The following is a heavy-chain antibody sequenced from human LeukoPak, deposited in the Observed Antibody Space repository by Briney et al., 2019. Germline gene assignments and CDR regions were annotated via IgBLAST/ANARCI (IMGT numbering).Heavy chain of an antibody. CDR3: AKVETWITPRGPKGWFDP. V-gene: IGHV3-23*01. D-gene: IGHD2-15*01. J-gene: IGHJ5*02. Sequence: GGSLRLSCAASGFSFSNYYMSWVRQAPGKGLEWVSAISGSGGSTYYADSVKGRFTISRDNSKNTLYLQMNSLRAEDTAVYYCAKVETWITPRGPKGWFDPWGQGTLVTVSS. CDR1: GFSFSNYY. CDR2: ISGSGGST.